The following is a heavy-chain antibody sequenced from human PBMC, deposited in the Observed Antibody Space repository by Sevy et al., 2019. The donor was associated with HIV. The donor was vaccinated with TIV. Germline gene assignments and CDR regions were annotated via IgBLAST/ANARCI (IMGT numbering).Heavy chain of an antibody. Sequence: GGSLRLSCAASGFTFSSYSMNWVRQAPGKWLEWVSYISSSSSTIYYADSVKGRFTISRDNAKNSLYLQMNSLRDEDTAVDYCARVPDKIVVVITHDAFDIWGQGTMVTVSS. J-gene: IGHJ3*02. V-gene: IGHV3-48*02. CDR1: GFTFSSYS. CDR2: ISSSSSTI. D-gene: IGHD3-22*01. CDR3: ARVPDKIVVVITHDAFDI.